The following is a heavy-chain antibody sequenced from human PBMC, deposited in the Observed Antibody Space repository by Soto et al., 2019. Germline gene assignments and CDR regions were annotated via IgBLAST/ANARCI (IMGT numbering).Heavy chain of an antibody. D-gene: IGHD3-10*01. V-gene: IGHV1-18*04. Sequence: ASVKVSCKTSGYTFTTYGVSWVRQAPGQGLEWMGWISAYNGNTNYAQKLQGRVTMTTDTSTSTAYMELRGLRSDDAAVYYCARDRYYYGSGSYYISWFDPWGQGTLVTVSS. J-gene: IGHJ5*02. CDR3: ARDRYYYGSGSYYISWFDP. CDR2: ISAYNGNT. CDR1: GYTFTTYG.